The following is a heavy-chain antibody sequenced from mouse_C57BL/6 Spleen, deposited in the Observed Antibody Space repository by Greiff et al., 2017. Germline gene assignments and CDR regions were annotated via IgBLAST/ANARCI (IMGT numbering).Heavy chain of an antibody. CDR2: ISSGGDYM. J-gene: IGHJ4*01. Sequence: EVKLMESGEGLVKPGGSLKLSCAASGFTFSSYAMSWVRQTPEKRLEWVAYISSGGDYMYYADTVKGRFTISRDNARNTLYLQMSSLKSEDTAMYYCTRDRTGFYAMDYWGQGTSVTVSS. CDR3: TRDRTGFYAMDY. D-gene: IGHD4-1*01. CDR1: GFTFSSYA. V-gene: IGHV5-9-1*02.